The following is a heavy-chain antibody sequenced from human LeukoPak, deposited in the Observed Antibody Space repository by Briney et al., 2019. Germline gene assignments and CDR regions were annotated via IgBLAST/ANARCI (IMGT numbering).Heavy chain of an antibody. V-gene: IGHV4-39*01. CDR1: GGSITSSCYY. Sequence: SETLSLTCTVSGGSITSSCYYWGWIRQPPGKGLEWIGSIYYSGSTYYNPSLKSRVTISVDTSKNQFSLKLSSVTAADTAVYYCARHFPSPPSYSSGWSWFDPWGQGTLVTVSS. D-gene: IGHD6-19*01. J-gene: IGHJ5*02. CDR2: IYYSGST. CDR3: ARHFPSPPSYSSGWSWFDP.